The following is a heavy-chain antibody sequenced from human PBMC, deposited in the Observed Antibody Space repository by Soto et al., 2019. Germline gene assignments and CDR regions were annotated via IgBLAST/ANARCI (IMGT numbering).Heavy chain of an antibody. D-gene: IGHD4-17*01. CDR3: ARDSDYRGRFWFFDL. J-gene: IGHJ2*01. CDR2: ISGYNGNT. Sequence: QVPLVQSGAEVKEPGASVKVSCKASGYTFTNYGLVWVRQAPGQGLEWMGWISGYNGNTNYVEKLRGRVTMTTDTSTSTAYMELRNLRSDDTAVYYCARDSDYRGRFWFFDLWGRGTLVTVAS. CDR1: GYTFTNYG. V-gene: IGHV1-18*01.